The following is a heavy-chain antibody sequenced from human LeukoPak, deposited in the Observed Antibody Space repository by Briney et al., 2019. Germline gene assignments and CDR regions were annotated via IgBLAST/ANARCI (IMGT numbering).Heavy chain of an antibody. D-gene: IGHD3-22*01. CDR3: ARYLRYYYDSSGYYYYFDY. J-gene: IGHJ4*02. Sequence: GGSLRLSCAASGFTFSSYDMHWVRQAPGKGLEWVAAIVTAGGTHYPGPAKERFSISRENAKNSSYLQMNRLRAGVTAVYYCARYLRYYYDSSGYYYYFDYWGQGTVVTVSS. CDR1: GFTFSSYD. V-gene: IGHV3-13*01. CDR2: IVTAGGT.